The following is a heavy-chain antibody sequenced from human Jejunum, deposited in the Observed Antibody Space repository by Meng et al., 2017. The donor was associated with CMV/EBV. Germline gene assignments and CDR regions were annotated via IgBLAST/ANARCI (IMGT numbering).Heavy chain of an antibody. D-gene: IGHD4-11*01. CDR3: ARGFGTEFYSPPYY. V-gene: IGHV3-74*01. CDR2: INSDGIAT. CDR1: GFTFTSYW. Sequence: SGFTFTSYWMSWVRQAPGKGLVWVSRINSDGIATNYADSVKGRFTISRDNAKNTLFLQMDGLRAEDTALYYCARGFGTEFYSPPYYWSQGTLVTVSS. J-gene: IGHJ4*02.